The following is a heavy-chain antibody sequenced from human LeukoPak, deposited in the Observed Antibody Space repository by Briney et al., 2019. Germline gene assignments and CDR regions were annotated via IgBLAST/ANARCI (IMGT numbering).Heavy chain of an antibody. D-gene: IGHD3-16*01. Sequence: PGGSLRLSCVASGFPFSDFSMNWVRQAPGKGLEWVSYISSTGTTVYYADSVKGRFTISRDNAKNSLYLQMNSLRVEDTAVYYCARDRSMGGYWGQGTLVTVSS. V-gene: IGHV3-48*04. CDR1: GFPFSDFS. CDR3: ARDRSMGGY. J-gene: IGHJ4*02. CDR2: ISSTGTTV.